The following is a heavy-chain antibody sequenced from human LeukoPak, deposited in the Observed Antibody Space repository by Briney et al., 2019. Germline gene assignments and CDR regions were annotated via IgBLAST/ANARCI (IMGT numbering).Heavy chain of an antibody. J-gene: IGHJ4*02. CDR1: GYTFTSYY. V-gene: IGHV1-46*01. CDR2: INPSGGST. D-gene: IGHD3-3*01. Sequence: ASVKVSCKASGYTFTSYYMHWVRQAPGQGLEWMGIINPSGGSTSYAQKFQGRVTMTRDTSTSTVYMELSSLRSEDTAVYYCAGGSETYYDFWSGYTAFDYWGQGTLVTVSS. CDR3: AGGSETYYDFWSGYTAFDY.